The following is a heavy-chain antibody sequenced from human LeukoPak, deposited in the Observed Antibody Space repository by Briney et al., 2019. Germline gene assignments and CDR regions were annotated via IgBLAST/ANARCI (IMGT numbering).Heavy chain of an antibody. Sequence: PGGSVRLSCAASGFTFSSYSMNWVRQAPGKGLEWVSSISSSSSYIYYADSVKGRFTISRDNAKNSLYLQMNSLRAEDTAVYYCARVQYSSSWPFDYWGQGTLVTVSS. CDR1: GFTFSSYS. CDR3: ARVQYSSSWPFDY. D-gene: IGHD6-13*01. CDR2: ISSSSSYI. J-gene: IGHJ4*02. V-gene: IGHV3-21*01.